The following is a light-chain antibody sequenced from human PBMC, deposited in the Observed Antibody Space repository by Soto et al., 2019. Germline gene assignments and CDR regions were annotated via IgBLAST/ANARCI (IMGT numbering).Light chain of an antibody. CDR3: CSYAGSYTYV. V-gene: IGLV2-11*01. Sequence: QSALTQPRSVSGSPGQSVTISCTGTCSDVGGHNYVSWYQQHPGKAPQLMIYDVTKRPSGVPDRFSGSKSGSTASLTISGLQAEDEADYYCCSYAGSYTYVFGTGTKVTVL. CDR2: DVT. J-gene: IGLJ1*01. CDR1: CSDVGGHNY.